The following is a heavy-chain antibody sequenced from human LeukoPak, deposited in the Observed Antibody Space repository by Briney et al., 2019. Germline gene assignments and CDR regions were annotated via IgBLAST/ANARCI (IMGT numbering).Heavy chain of an antibody. V-gene: IGHV3-74*01. J-gene: IGHJ4*02. D-gene: IGHD4-23*01. Sequence: PGGSLRLSCAASGFTFSSYWMHWVRQAPGRGLVWVSRINTDGTSTIYADSVKGRFTISRDNAKNTLYLQMNSLRAEDTAVYYCASSSGTTVVTPLLWGQGTLVTVSS. CDR2: INTDGTST. CDR1: GFTFSSYW. CDR3: ASSSGTTVVTPLL.